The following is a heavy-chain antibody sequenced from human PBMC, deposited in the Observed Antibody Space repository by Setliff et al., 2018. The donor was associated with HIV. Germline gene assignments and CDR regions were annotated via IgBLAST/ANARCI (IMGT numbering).Heavy chain of an antibody. D-gene: IGHD6-13*01. Sequence: KPSETLSLTCTVSGASVSSHYWTWIRQPAGKRLEWIGRVYPSGSVNYSPSFQSRVSMSIDTSKNQFSLTLTSVTAADTAVYYCARDQGESTWSYWFDPWGQGTQVTVSS. J-gene: IGHJ5*02. CDR3: ARDQGESTWSYWFDP. V-gene: IGHV4-4*07. CDR2: VYPSGSV. CDR1: GASVSSHY.